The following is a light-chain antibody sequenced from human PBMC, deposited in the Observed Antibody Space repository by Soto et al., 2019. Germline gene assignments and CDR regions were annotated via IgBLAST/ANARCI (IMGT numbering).Light chain of an antibody. CDR1: QNIRSY. J-gene: IGKJ1*01. CDR3: QESFFAPLT. CDR2: ETS. V-gene: IGKV1-39*01. Sequence: DVRMTQSPSSLSASVGERVTITCRASQNIRSYLSWYQQKPGKAPKLLIFETSTLQSGVPSRFTGAGSGTDFTLTITSLQPEDFATYYCQESFFAPLTFGQGTKVEI.